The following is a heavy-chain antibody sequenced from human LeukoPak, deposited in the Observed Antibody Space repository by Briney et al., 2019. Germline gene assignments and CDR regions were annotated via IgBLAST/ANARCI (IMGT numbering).Heavy chain of an antibody. D-gene: IGHD3-3*01. CDR1: GYSISSGYY. CDR3: ARFRVFGVVTNMDV. V-gene: IGHV4-38-2*01. Sequence: SETLSLTCAVSGYSISSGYYWGWIRQPPGKGLEWIGSIYHSGSTYYNPSLKSRLTISVDTSKNQFSLKLSSVTAADTAVYYCARFRVFGVVTNMDVWGKGTTVTVSS. J-gene: IGHJ6*03. CDR2: IYHSGST.